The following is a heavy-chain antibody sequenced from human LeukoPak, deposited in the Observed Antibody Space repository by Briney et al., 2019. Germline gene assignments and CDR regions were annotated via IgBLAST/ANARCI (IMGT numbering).Heavy chain of an antibody. J-gene: IGHJ5*02. CDR2: ISESGGST. CDR1: GFTFSNYD. CDR3: AKDLSRAVAADWFDP. D-gene: IGHD6-19*01. Sequence: GGSLRLSCAASGFTFSNYDMSWVRQAPGKGLEWVSSISESGGSTYYADSVKGRFTISRDNSKNTLYLQMTNLRAADTAVYYCAKDLSRAVAADWFDPWDQGSLVTVSS. V-gene: IGHV3-23*01.